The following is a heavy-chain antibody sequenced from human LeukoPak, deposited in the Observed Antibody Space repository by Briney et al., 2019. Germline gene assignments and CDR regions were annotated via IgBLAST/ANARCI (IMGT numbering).Heavy chain of an antibody. CDR3: ARGQKWGRSWFDP. J-gene: IGHJ5*02. D-gene: IGHD3-16*01. Sequence: PSETLSLTCAVYGGSFSGYYWSWIRQPPGKGLEWIGEINHSGSTNYNPSLKSQVTISVDTSKNQFSLKLSSVTAADTAVYYCARGQKWGRSWFDPWGQGTLVTVSS. V-gene: IGHV4-34*01. CDR2: INHSGST. CDR1: GGSFSGYY.